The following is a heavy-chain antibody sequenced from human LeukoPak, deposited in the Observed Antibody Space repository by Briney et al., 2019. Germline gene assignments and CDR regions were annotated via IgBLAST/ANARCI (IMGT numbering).Heavy chain of an antibody. J-gene: IGHJ4*02. CDR1: GGSVSSGGYY. CDR2: IYYSGRT. Sequence: SETLSLTCTVSGGSVSSGGYYWTWIRQHPGKGLEWLGYIYYSGRTYYNPSLKSRITISLDTFENRFSLNLTSVSAADTAFYYCARSSDYGDYDWGQGTLVTVSS. D-gene: IGHD4-17*01. V-gene: IGHV4-31*03. CDR3: ARSSDYGDYD.